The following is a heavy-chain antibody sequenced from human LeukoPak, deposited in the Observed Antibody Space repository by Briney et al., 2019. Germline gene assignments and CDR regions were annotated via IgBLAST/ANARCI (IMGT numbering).Heavy chain of an antibody. CDR3: ARDQGGIVVVVAANHYYYGMDV. Sequence: GASVKVSCKASGYTFTSYAMHWVRQAPGQRLEWMGWINACNGNTKYSQKFQGRVTITRDKSTSTAYMELSSLRSEDTAVYYCARDQGGIVVVVAANHYYYGMDVWGQGTTVTVSS. V-gene: IGHV1-3*01. CDR1: GYTFTSYA. D-gene: IGHD2-15*01. J-gene: IGHJ6*02. CDR2: INACNGNT.